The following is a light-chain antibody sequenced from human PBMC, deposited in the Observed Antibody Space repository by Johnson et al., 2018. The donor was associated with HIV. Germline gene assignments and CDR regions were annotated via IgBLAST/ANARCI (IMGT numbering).Light chain of an antibody. CDR1: SSNIGNNR. Sequence: QSVLTQPPSVSAAPGQKVTISCSGSSSNIGNNRVSWYQQLPGTAPKLLIYENNKRPSGIPDRFSGSKSGTSATLGITGLQTGDEADYYCGTWDSRMSAGHIFGTGTKVTVL. J-gene: IGLJ1*01. V-gene: IGLV1-51*01. CDR3: GTWDSRMSAGHI. CDR2: ENN.